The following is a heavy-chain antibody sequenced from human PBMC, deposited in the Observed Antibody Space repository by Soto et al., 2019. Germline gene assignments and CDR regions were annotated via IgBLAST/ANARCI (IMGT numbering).Heavy chain of an antibody. V-gene: IGHV3-23*01. Sequence: GGSLRLSCAASGFTFSSYGMNWVRQAPGKGLEWVSALSDSGGDTYYADSVKGRFTISRDNSKNTLFLQMDSLRAEDTAVYYCAKERAARRPFAYWGQGTLVTVSS. CDR1: GFTFSSYG. D-gene: IGHD6-25*01. CDR3: AKERAARRPFAY. J-gene: IGHJ4*02. CDR2: LSDSGGDT.